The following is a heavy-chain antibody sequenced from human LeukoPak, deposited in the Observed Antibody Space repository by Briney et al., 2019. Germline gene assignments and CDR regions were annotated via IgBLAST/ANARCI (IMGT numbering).Heavy chain of an antibody. CDR1: GFTFSSYA. J-gene: IGHJ6*02. CDR3: ASLPFYYYYGMDV. V-gene: IGHV3-30*04. CDR2: ISYDGSNK. Sequence: GGSLRLSCAASGFTFSSYAMHWVRQAPGKGLEWVAVISYDGSNKYYADSVKGRLTISRDNSKNTPYLQMNSLRAEDTAVYYCASLPFYYYYGMDVWGQGTTVTVSS.